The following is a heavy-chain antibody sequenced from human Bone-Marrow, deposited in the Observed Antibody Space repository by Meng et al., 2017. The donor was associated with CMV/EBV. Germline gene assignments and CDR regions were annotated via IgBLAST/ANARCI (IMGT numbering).Heavy chain of an antibody. V-gene: IGHV1-69*05. Sequence: SVKVSCKASGGTFSSYAISWVRQAPGQGLEWMGGIIPIFGTANYAQKFQGRVTITTDTSTSTAYMELRSLRSDDTAVYYCARTIIVVVPAAMQQTYYYYGMDVWGQGTTVTVSS. J-gene: IGHJ6*02. CDR2: IIPIFGTA. D-gene: IGHD2-2*01. CDR3: ARTIIVVVPAAMQQTYYYYGMDV. CDR1: GGTFSSYA.